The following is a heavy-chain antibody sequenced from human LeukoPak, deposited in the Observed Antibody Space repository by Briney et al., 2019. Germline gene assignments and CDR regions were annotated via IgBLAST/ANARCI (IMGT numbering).Heavy chain of an antibody. CDR2: IKSKTDGGTT. CDR3: TTVFSSSWYDADY. Sequence: GGSLRLSCAASGFTFSNAWMSWVRQAPGKGLEWVGRIKSKTDGGTTDYAAPVKGRFTISRDDSKNTLYLQMNSLKTEDTAVYYCTTVFSSSWYDADYWGQGTLVTVSS. V-gene: IGHV3-15*01. D-gene: IGHD6-13*01. CDR1: GFTFSNAW. J-gene: IGHJ4*02.